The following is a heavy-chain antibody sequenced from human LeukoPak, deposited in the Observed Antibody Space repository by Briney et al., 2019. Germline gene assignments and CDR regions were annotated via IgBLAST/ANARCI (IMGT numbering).Heavy chain of an antibody. Sequence: ASVKVSCKASGYTFTGYYMHWVRQAPGQGLEWMGRINPNSGGTNYAQKFQGRVTMTRDTSISTAYMELSRLRSDDTAVYYCAIPNYYDSSGYYHDAFDTWGQGTMVTVSS. J-gene: IGHJ3*02. CDR3: AIPNYYDSSGYYHDAFDT. V-gene: IGHV1-2*06. D-gene: IGHD3-22*01. CDR1: GYTFTGYY. CDR2: INPNSGGT.